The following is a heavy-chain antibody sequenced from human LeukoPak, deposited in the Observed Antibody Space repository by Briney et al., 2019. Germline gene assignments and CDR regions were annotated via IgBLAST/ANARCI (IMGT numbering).Heavy chain of an antibody. Sequence: ASVKVSCKTSGYTFINSDITWVRQAPGQGLEWMGWIKGYNGDTAYAQMFQGRFTMTIDASTSTSSMELSGLRSDDTAVYYCARSGHCSGSACYSEGIDFWGQGTLVTVSS. J-gene: IGHJ4*02. CDR3: ARSGHCSGSACYSEGIDF. D-gene: IGHD2-21*01. CDR2: IKGYNGDT. V-gene: IGHV1-18*01. CDR1: GYTFINSD.